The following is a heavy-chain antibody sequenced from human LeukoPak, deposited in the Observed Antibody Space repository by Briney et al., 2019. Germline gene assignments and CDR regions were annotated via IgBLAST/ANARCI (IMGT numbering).Heavy chain of an antibody. D-gene: IGHD3-22*01. CDR2: IYTSGST. J-gene: IGHJ4*02. V-gene: IGHV4-59*10. CDR1: GGSFSGYY. CDR3: ARVNVNYDSSGYYQLYDY. Sequence: SETLSLTCAVYGGSFSGYYWSWIRQPAGKGLEWIGRIYTSGSTNYNPSLKSRVTISVDTSKNQFSLKLSSVTAADTAVYYCARVNVNYDSSGYYQLYDYWGQGTLVTVSS.